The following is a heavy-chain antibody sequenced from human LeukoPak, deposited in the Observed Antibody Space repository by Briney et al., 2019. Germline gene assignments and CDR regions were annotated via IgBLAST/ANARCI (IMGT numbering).Heavy chain of an antibody. V-gene: IGHV3-21*01. CDR1: GFPSSSYS. J-gene: IGHJ4*02. CDR2: ISSSSSYI. D-gene: IGHD1-26*01. Sequence: GGPRRPSCAPSGFPSSSYSMTWARKAQGKGLEWSPSISSSSSYIYYADSVKGRFTISRDNAKNSLYLQMNSLRAEDTAVYYCASKIVGAKGFDYWGQGTLVTVSS. CDR3: ASKIVGAKGFDY.